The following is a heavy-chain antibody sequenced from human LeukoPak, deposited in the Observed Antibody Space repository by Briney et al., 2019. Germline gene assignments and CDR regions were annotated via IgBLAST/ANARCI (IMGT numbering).Heavy chain of an antibody. Sequence: PGGSLRLSCTASGFSFISYGMNWVRQAPGKGLEWVSYISSGGSTIYYADSVKGRFTISRDNAKNSLYLQMNSLRAEDTAVYYCARVENSVRDFDSWGQGTLVTVSS. J-gene: IGHJ4*02. D-gene: IGHD4-11*01. CDR1: GFSFISYG. CDR3: ARVENSVRDFDS. V-gene: IGHV3-48*01. CDR2: ISSGGSTI.